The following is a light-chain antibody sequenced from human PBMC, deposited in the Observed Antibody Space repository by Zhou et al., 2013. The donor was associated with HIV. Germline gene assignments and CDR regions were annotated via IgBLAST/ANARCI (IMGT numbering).Light chain of an antibody. CDR3: QQYDNWPPLT. J-gene: IGKJ4*01. Sequence: EIVMTQSPATLSLSPGERATLSCRASQSVSSSYLSWYQQKPGQAPRLLIYGASTRATGIPARFSGSGSGTDFTLTISSLQPEDFAVYYCQQYDNWPPLTFGGGTKVEMK. CDR2: GAS. CDR1: QSVSSSY. V-gene: IGKV3D-7*01.